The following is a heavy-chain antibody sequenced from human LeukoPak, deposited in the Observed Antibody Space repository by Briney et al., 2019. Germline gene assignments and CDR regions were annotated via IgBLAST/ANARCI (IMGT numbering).Heavy chain of an antibody. CDR3: ARGRGDWYYYYGMDV. CDR2: INHSGST. CDR1: GGSISSYY. D-gene: IGHD3-16*01. J-gene: IGHJ6*02. Sequence: SETLSLTCTVSGGSISSYYWSWIRQPPGKGLEGIGEINHSGSTNYNPSLKSRVTISVDTSKNQFSLKLSSVTAADTAVYYCARGRGDWYYYYGMDVWGQGTTVTVSS. V-gene: IGHV4-34*01.